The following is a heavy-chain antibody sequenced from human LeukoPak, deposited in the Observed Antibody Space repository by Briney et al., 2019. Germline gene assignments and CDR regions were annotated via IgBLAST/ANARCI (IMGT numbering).Heavy chain of an antibody. Sequence: SETLSLTCAVSGGSISSGGYSWSWIRQPPGKGLGWIGYIYYSGSTNYNPSLKSRVTISVDTSKNQFSLKLSSVTAADTAVYYCARSVGLQLDYWGQGTLVTVSS. V-gene: IGHV4-61*08. J-gene: IGHJ4*02. CDR2: IYYSGST. CDR1: GGSISSGGYS. D-gene: IGHD5-24*01. CDR3: ARSVGLQLDY.